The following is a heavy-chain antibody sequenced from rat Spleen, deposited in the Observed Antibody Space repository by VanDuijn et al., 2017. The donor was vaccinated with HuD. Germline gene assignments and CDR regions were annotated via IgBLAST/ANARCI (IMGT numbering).Heavy chain of an antibody. D-gene: IGHD5-1*01. Sequence: QVQLKESGPGLVQPSQTLSLTCTVSGFSPTHYHVSWVRQPPGKGLEWMGGIWGNGSTDYNSALKSRLSITRDTSKSQVFLKMNSLQTDDTAIYFCTRGLGDFWGQGVMVTVSS. V-gene: IGHV2-43*01. CDR2: IWGNGST. CDR3: TRGLGDF. CDR1: GFSPTHYH. J-gene: IGHJ2*01.